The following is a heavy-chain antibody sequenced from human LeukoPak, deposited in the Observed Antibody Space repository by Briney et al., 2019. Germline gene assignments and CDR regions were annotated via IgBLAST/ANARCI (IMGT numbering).Heavy chain of an antibody. D-gene: IGHD3-3*01. V-gene: IGHV3-23*01. J-gene: IGHJ4*02. CDR1: GFTFSSYA. Sequence: GGSLRPSCAASGFTFSSYAMSWVRQAPGKGLEWVSAISGSGDSTYYADSVKGRFTISRDNSENTLYLQMNSLRAEDTAVYYCAKVLAYYDFWSGYADYWGQGTLVTVSS. CDR2: ISGSGDST. CDR3: AKVLAYYDFWSGYADY.